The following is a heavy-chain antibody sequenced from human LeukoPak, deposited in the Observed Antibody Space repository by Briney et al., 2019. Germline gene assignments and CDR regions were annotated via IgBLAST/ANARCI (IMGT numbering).Heavy chain of an antibody. V-gene: IGHV3-7*01. CDR2: IKDDGTEK. CDR1: GFTCSTYS. Sequence: PGGSLRLSCAASGFTCSTYSMSWVRQAPGKGLERVANIKDDGTEKHYVDSLRGRFTISRDNPKDSLYLQINSLRAEDTAVYYCARERLYGASALDYWGQGTVVTVSS. J-gene: IGHJ4*02. D-gene: IGHD4-17*01. CDR3: ARERLYGASALDY.